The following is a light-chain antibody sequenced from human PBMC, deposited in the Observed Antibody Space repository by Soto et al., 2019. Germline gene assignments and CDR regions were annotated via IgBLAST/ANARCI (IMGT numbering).Light chain of an antibody. CDR3: NSYGSTSTRYV. V-gene: IGLV2-14*01. J-gene: IGLJ1*01. CDR1: SSDVGGYNY. CDR2: EVS. Sequence: QPVLTQPASVSGSPGQSITISCTGTSSDVGGYNYVSWYQQHPGKAPKLMIYEVSNRPSGVSNRFSGSKSGNTASLTISGLQAEDEADYFCNSYGSTSTRYVFGTGTKVTVL.